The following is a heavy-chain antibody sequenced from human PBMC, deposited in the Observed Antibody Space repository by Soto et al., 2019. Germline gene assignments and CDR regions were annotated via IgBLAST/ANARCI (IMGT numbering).Heavy chain of an antibody. CDR1: GATMRRSCYY. Sequence: EKLRDSNSGSGATMRRSCYYGGWILQETRTGLEWIGSIYSSGSTYYNPSLMRRFTLSVDTSKNQFSLRVSSATAEDTAVYYCARHILKSFGVDIVYDLFDPWGQ. CDR3: ARHILKSFGVDIVYDLFDP. CDR2: IYSSGST. D-gene: IGHD2-2*03. J-gene: IGHJ5*02. V-gene: IGHV4-39*01.